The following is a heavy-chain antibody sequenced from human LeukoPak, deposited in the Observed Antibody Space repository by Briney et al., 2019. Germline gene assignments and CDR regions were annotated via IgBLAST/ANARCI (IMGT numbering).Heavy chain of an antibody. CDR1: GGSFSGYY. CDR2: INHSGST. CDR3: AREGGYSGYADY. J-gene: IGHJ4*02. V-gene: IGHV4-34*01. Sequence: SETLSLTCAVYGGSFSGYYWSWIRQPPGKGLEWIGEINHSGSTNYNPSLKSRVTISVDTSKNQFSLKLSSVTAADTAVYYCAREGGYSGYADYWGQGTLVTVSS. D-gene: IGHD5-12*01.